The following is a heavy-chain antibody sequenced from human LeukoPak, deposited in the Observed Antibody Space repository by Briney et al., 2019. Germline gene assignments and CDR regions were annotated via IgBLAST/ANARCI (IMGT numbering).Heavy chain of an antibody. D-gene: IGHD5-18*01. Sequence: GGSLRLSCAASGFTFTIYWMTWVRQAPGKGLEWVGNINQDGIERHYVDSVKGRFTISRDHAKNSLYLQMSSLRAEDTAMYYCARDGYSNAFDIWGQGTVVIVSS. J-gene: IGHJ3*02. V-gene: IGHV3-7*05. CDR1: GFTFTIYW. CDR2: INQDGIER. CDR3: ARDGYSNAFDI.